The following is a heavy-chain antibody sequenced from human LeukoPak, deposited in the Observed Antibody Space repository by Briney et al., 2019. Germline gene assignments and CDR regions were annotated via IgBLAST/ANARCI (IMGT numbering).Heavy chain of an antibody. CDR2: ISSSGSTI. D-gene: IGHD6-19*01. CDR1: GFTLSSYE. Sequence: GGPLRLSCAASGFTLSSYETNWVRQARGERLEWVSYISSSGSTIYYADSVKGRFTTSRDNAKNSLYLQMNSLRAEDTAVYYCAKDHDSSGWFTPFDYWGQGTLVTVSS. CDR3: AKDHDSSGWFTPFDY. J-gene: IGHJ4*02. V-gene: IGHV3-48*03.